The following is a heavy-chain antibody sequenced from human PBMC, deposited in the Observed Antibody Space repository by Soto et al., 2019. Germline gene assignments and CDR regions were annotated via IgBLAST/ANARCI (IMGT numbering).Heavy chain of an antibody. J-gene: IGHJ1*01. CDR2: ISGSGGIT. V-gene: IGHV3-23*01. Sequence: GGSLRLSCAASGFTFSTYAMSWVRQAPGKGLEWVSDISGSGGITYYADSVKDRFTISRDNSKHTLYLQMNSLRAEDTAVYYCAQTQNDYGDYVYFQHWGQGTLVTVSS. CDR3: AQTQNDYGDYVYFQH. D-gene: IGHD4-17*01. CDR1: GFTFSTYA.